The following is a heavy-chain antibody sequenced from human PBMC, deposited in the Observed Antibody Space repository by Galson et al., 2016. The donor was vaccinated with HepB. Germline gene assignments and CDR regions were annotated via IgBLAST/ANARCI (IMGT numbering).Heavy chain of an antibody. V-gene: IGHV1-69*06. Sequence: SVKVSCKASGSTLSNYGINWVRQAPGQGLEWMGGIIPIFGTKNYAQKFQGRVTLIADKSTSTAYMELSSLTSEDTAVYFCARVVPESFDFWSGYSHFDYWGQGTLVTVSS. CDR3: ARVVPESFDFWSGYSHFDY. CDR2: IIPIFGTK. J-gene: IGHJ4*02. CDR1: GSTLSNYG. D-gene: IGHD3-3*01.